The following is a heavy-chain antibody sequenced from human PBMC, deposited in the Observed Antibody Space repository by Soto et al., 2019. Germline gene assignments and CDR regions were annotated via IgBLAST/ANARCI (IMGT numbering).Heavy chain of an antibody. J-gene: IGHJ5*02. Sequence: GGSLRLSCAASGFTVSSNHMSWVRQAPGKGLEWVSYISSSSSTIYYADSVKGRFTISRDNAKNSLYLQMNSLRAEDTAVYYWALYYDVVFLSDGSDYCENWFDPWGQGTLVTVSS. D-gene: IGHD1-26*01. CDR2: ISSSSSTI. CDR1: GFTVSSNH. V-gene: IGHV3-48*01. CDR3: ALYYDVVFLSDGSDYCENWFDP.